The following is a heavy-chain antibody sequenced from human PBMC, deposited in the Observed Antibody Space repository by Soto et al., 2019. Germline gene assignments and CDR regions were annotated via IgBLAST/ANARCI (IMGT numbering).Heavy chain of an antibody. CDR3: ARALIQLWPHYYYGMDV. CDR1: GGPITTSNYY. CDR2: IYYSGTT. Sequence: ETLSLTCTVSGGPITTSNYYWGWIRQPPGKGLEWIGTIYYSGTTYYNPSLKSRVTISVDTSKNQFSLKVSSVTAADTAVYYCARALIQLWPHYYYGMDVWGQGTTVTVSS. J-gene: IGHJ6*02. V-gene: IGHV4-39*07. D-gene: IGHD5-18*01.